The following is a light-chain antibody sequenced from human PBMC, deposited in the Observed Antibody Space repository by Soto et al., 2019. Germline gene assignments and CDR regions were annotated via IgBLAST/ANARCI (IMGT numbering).Light chain of an antibody. Sequence: QSVLTQPASVSGSPGQSIAISCTGTSSDVGAYIYVSWYQHHPGKAPKLILYDVSARPSGVSDRFSGSKSGNTASLTISGLQPEDVADYYCSSYTSSCTDVFGTGTKVTVL. V-gene: IGLV2-14*03. CDR2: DVS. CDR3: SSYTSSCTDV. CDR1: SSDVGAYIY. J-gene: IGLJ1*01.